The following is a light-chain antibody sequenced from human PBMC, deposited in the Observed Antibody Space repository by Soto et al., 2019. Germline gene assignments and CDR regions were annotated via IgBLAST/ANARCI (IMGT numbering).Light chain of an antibody. CDR1: QSVSSN. V-gene: IGKV3-15*01. CDR2: GAS. CDR3: QQYNNWLPA. Sequence: EIVVTQSPASLSVSPGERATLSCRASQSVSSNLAWYRHKPGQAPRLLIYGASTRATGIPARFSGSGSGTEFTLTISSLQSEDFAVYYCQQYNNWLPAFGQGTKVDIK. J-gene: IGKJ1*01.